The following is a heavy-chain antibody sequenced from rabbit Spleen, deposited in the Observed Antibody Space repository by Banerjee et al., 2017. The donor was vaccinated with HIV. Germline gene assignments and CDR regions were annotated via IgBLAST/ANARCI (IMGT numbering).Heavy chain of an antibody. D-gene: IGHD1-1*01. J-gene: IGHJ2*01. CDR1: GLDFSSSYW. CDR3: ARNYVNVFDP. Sequence: EESGGGLVQPEGSLTLTCTASGLDFSSSYWICWVRQAPGKGLEWIACIDTGDGDTYFANWAKGRFTISKTSSTTVTLQMTSLTAADTATYFCARNYVNVFDPWGPGTLVTVS. V-gene: IGHV1S45*01. CDR2: IDTGDGDT.